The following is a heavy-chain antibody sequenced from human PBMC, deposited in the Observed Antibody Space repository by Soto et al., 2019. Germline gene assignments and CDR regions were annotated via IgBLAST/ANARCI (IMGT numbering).Heavy chain of an antibody. D-gene: IGHD2-15*01. J-gene: IGHJ4*02. V-gene: IGHV3-23*01. CDR1: GFTFSSYA. CDR2: ISTSGDRT. CDR3: AKDRYCSDGSCSGDVDF. Sequence: GGSLRLSCTASGFTFSSYAMNWVRQAQGKGLEWVSSISTSGDRTYYADSVKGRFTISRDTSKNTLYLQMNSLRGEDTAVYYCAKDRYCSDGSCSGDVDFWGQGTLVTVSS.